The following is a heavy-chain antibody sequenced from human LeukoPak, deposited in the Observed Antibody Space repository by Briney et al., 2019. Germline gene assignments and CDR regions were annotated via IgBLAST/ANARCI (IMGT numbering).Heavy chain of an antibody. CDR1: GFTFDDSV. J-gene: IGHJ4*02. CDR3: ARCGDGLPCDFDY. Sequence: GGSLRLSCAASGFTFDDSVMSWVRQAPGKGLEWVSGINWNGGSTGYADSVKGRFTISRDNAKNSLYLQMNSLRAEDTAIYYCARCGDGLPCDFDYWGQGTLVTVSS. V-gene: IGHV3-20*04. CDR2: INWNGGST. D-gene: IGHD3-10*01.